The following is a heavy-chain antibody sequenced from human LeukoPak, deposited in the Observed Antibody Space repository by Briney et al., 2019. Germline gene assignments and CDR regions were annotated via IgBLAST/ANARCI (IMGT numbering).Heavy chain of an antibody. V-gene: IGHV3-23*01. CDR1: GFTFSTYA. CDR2: VSGSGGST. CDR3: AKGFQSRYNFDY. D-gene: IGHD5-24*01. J-gene: IGHJ4*02. Sequence: GGSLRLSCAASGFTFSTYAMSWVRQAPGKGLEWVSAVSGSGGSTYYADSVKGRFTIPRDNSKNTLYLQMNSLRAEDTAVYYCAKGFQSRYNFDYWGQGTLVTVSS.